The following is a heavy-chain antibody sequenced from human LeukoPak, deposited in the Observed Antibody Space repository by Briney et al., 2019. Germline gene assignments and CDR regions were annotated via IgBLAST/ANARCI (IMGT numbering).Heavy chain of an antibody. Sequence: SETLSLTYTVSSGSISSSDYHWGWIRQPPGKGLEWMGSTHYSGSTYYNPSLKSRVTVSVDTSKNQFSLILTSVTAADRAVYYCARGYCSSTTCSGVGYMDVWGKGTTVTVSS. J-gene: IGHJ6*03. V-gene: IGHV4-39*01. D-gene: IGHD2-2*01. CDR1: SGSISSSDYH. CDR2: THYSGST. CDR3: ARGYCSSTTCSGVGYMDV.